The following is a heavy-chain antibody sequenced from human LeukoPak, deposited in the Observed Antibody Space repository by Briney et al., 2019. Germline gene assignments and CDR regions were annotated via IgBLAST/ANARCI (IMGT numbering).Heavy chain of an antibody. J-gene: IGHJ5*02. CDR2: INSDSNYI. CDR1: GFTFSSYS. V-gene: IGHV3-21*04. CDR3: ARVRGNWFDP. Sequence: PGGSLRLSCAASGFTFSSYSMNWVRQAPGRGLEWVSSINSDSNYIYYADSVKGRFTISRDNAKNSLYLQMNSLRAVDTAVYYCARVRGNWFDPWGQGTLVTVSS.